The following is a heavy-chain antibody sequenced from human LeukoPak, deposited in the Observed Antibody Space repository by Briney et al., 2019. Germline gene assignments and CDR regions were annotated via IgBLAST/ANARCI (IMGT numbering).Heavy chain of an antibody. V-gene: IGHV3-74*01. D-gene: IGHD6-13*01. CDR2: INTDGSST. CDR3: GSSYTSSWPEIDY. Sequence: PGGSLRLSCAASGFTFSDYWMHWVRQATGKGLVWVSRINTDGSSTTYADSVKGRFTISRDNSKNTLYLQMNSLRAEDTAVYYCGSSYTSSWPEIDYWGQGTLVTVSS. CDR1: GFTFSDYW. J-gene: IGHJ4*02.